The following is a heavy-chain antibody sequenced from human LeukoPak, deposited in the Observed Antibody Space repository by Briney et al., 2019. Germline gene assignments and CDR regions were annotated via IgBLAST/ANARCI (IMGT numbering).Heavy chain of an antibody. CDR1: GGSISGYY. D-gene: IGHD5-18*01. CDR2: INHSGST. Sequence: SETLSLTCTVSGGSISGYYWSWIRQPPGKGLEWIGEINHSGSTNYNPSLKSRVTISVDTSKNQFSLKLSSVTAADTAVYYCARGSNTAMASLAYYYYYYMDVWGKGTTVTVSS. V-gene: IGHV4-34*01. CDR3: ARGSNTAMASLAYYYYYYMDV. J-gene: IGHJ6*03.